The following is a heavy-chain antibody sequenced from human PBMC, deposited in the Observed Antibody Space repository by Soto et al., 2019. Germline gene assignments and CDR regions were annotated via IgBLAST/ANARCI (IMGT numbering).Heavy chain of an antibody. CDR2: IYYSGST. Sequence: PSETLSLTCTVSGGSISSHYWSWIRQPPGQGLEWIGYIYYSGSTNYNPSLKSRVTISVDTSKSQFSLRLSSVTAADTAVYFCARIDGYDNYFDYWGQGALVTVSS. CDR3: ARIDGYDNYFDY. J-gene: IGHJ4*02. CDR1: GGSISSHY. V-gene: IGHV4-59*08. D-gene: IGHD5-12*01.